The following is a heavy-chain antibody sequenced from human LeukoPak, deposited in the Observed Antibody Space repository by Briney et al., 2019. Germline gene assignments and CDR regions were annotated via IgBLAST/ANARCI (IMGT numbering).Heavy chain of an antibody. CDR1: GFTFSANS. J-gene: IGHJ4*02. D-gene: IGHD2-2*01. CDR2: ISANRNFI. V-gene: IGHV3-21*01. CDR3: ARPATGYCSSAGCHWDS. Sequence: GGSLRLSCAASGFTFSANSMYWVRQAPGKGLEWVSPISANRNFIHYAESVRGRFTISRDNAKNSLYLQMNSLGAQDTAVYYCARPATGYCSSAGCHWDSWGQGTLVTVSS.